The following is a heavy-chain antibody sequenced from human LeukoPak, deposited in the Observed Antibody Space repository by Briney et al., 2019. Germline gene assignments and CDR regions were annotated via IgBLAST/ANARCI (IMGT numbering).Heavy chain of an antibody. CDR2: INPSGGST. V-gene: IGHV1-46*01. CDR3: ARVGIAVAGGDWFVP. D-gene: IGHD6-19*01. CDR1: GYTFTSYY. Sequence: ASVKVSCKASGYTFTSYYMHWVRQAPGQGLEWMGIINPSGGSTSYAQKFQGRVTMTRDTSTSTVYMELSSLRSEDTAVYYCARVGIAVAGGDWFVPWGQGTLVTVSS. J-gene: IGHJ5*02.